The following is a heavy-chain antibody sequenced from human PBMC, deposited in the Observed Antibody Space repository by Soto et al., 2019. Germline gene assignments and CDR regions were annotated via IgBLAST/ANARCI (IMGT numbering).Heavy chain of an antibody. D-gene: IGHD5-18*01. Sequence: TVSRTCTVSGGSISSGGYYWSWIRQHPGKGLEWIGCIYYSGSTYYNPSLKSRVTISVDTSKNQFSLKLSSVTAADTAVYYCARGEGYSYGPKGYYYYGMDVWGQGTTVTVS. CDR3: ARGEGYSYGPKGYYYYGMDV. CDR1: GGSISSGGYY. CDR2: IYYSGST. J-gene: IGHJ6*02. V-gene: IGHV4-31*03.